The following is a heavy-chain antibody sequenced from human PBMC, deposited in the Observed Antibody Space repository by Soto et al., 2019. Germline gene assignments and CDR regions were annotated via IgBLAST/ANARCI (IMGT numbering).Heavy chain of an antibody. J-gene: IGHJ5*02. Sequence: ASVKVSCKASGYTFTGYYMHWVRQAPGQGLEWMGWINPNSGGTNYAQKFQGWVTMTRDTSISTAYMELSRLRSDDTAVYYCARGECDFAFNWFDPWGQGTLVTVSS. CDR3: ARGECDFAFNWFDP. CDR1: GYTFTGYY. D-gene: IGHD3-3*01. CDR2: INPNSGGT. V-gene: IGHV1-2*04.